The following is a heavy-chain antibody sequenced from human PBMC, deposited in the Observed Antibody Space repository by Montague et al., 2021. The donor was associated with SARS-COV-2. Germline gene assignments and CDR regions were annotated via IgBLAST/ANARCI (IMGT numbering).Heavy chain of an antibody. Sequence: PALVKPTQTLTLTCTFSGFSLSTSGVGVGWIRQPPGKALEWLALIYWDDDKRYSPSLKSRLTITKDTSKNQVVPTMTNMDPVDTATYYCAHSGVGYFYYGMDVWGQGTTVTVSS. CDR1: GFSLSTSGVG. V-gene: IGHV2-5*02. D-gene: IGHD3-3*01. J-gene: IGHJ6*02. CDR2: IYWDDDK. CDR3: AHSGVGYFYYGMDV.